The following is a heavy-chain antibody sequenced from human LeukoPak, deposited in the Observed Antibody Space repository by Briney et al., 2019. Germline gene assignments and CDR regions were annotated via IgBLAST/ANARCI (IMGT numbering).Heavy chain of an antibody. D-gene: IGHD6-6*01. CDR1: GFTFSNYG. Sequence: QTGGSLRLSCAASGFTFSNYGMSWVRQAPGRGLEWVSAISGGGFSTHYADSVKGRFTISRDNSKNTVYLQMNSLRAEDTAVYFCANWIGSSSRDYWGQGTLVTVSS. V-gene: IGHV3-23*01. CDR2: ISGGGFST. CDR3: ANWIGSSSRDY. J-gene: IGHJ4*02.